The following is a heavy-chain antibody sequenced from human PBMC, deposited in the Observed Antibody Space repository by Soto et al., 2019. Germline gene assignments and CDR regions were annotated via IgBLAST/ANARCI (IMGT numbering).Heavy chain of an antibody. CDR3: ATRRNGEVVAATPSAFDI. Sequence: ASVKVSCKVSGYTLTELSMHWVRQAPGKGLEWMGGFDPEDGETIYAQKFQGRVTMTEDTSTDTAYMELSSLRSEDTAVYYCATRRNGEVVAATPSAFDIWGQGTMVTVSS. CDR2: FDPEDGET. V-gene: IGHV1-24*01. D-gene: IGHD2-15*01. J-gene: IGHJ3*02. CDR1: GYTLTELS.